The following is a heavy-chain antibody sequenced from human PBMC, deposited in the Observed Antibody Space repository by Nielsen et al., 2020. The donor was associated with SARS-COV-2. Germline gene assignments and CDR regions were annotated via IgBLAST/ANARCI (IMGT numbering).Heavy chain of an antibody. J-gene: IGHJ4*02. CDR2: IYSGGST. Sequence: GGSLRLSCAASGFTVSSNYMSWVRQAPGKGLEWVSVIYSGGSTYYADSVKGRFTISRDNSKNTPYLQMNSLRAEDTAVYYCARDLRYSGYDYWGQGTLVTVSS. D-gene: IGHD5-12*01. CDR3: ARDLRYSGYDY. CDR1: GFTVSSNY. V-gene: IGHV3-53*01.